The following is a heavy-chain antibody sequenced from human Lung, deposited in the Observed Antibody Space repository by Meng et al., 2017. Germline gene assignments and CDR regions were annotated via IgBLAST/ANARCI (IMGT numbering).Heavy chain of an antibody. V-gene: IGHV3-74*01. CDR3: ARSYCTSSSCPVDY. CDR1: GFTFSSYW. D-gene: IGHD2-2*01. CDR2: INSDGSST. J-gene: IGHJ4*02. Sequence: GESLKISRAASGFTFSSYWMHWVREAPGKGLVWVSHINSDGSSTSYADSVKGRFTISRDNAKNTLYLQMNSLRAEDTAVYYCARSYCTSSSCPVDYWGQGTLVTVSS.